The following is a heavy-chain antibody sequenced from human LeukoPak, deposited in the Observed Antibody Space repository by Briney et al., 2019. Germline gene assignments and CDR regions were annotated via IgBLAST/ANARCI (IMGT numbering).Heavy chain of an antibody. Sequence: SETLSLTFTVSGASISSSFYYWGWIRRPPGKGLEWIGTIYYNGSTYYNPSLKSRLTISVDTSRNHFSLELSSVTAADTAVYYCARSLRGGQSVLFDFWGQGALVTVSS. V-gene: IGHV4-39*02. J-gene: IGHJ4*02. CDR2: IYYNGST. D-gene: IGHD2-15*01. CDR1: GASISSSFYY. CDR3: ARSLRGGQSVLFDF.